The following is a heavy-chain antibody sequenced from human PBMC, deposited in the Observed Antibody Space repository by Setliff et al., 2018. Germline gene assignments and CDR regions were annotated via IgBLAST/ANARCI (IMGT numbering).Heavy chain of an antibody. Sequence: ASVKVSCKASGYTFSNYGITWVRQAPGQGLEWMGWISAYSGNTNYAQKLQGRVTMTTDASTNTAYMELRGLTSDDTAVYYYSRLVRYCSRTTCQTASGAELWGQGTLVTVSS. CDR3: SRLVRYCSRTTCQTASGAEL. V-gene: IGHV1-18*01. CDR1: GYTFSNYG. D-gene: IGHD2-2*01. J-gene: IGHJ4*02. CDR2: ISAYSGNT.